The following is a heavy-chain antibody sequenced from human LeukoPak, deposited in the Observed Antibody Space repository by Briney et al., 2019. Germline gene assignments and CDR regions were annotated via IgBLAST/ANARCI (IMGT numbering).Heavy chain of an antibody. CDR1: GFTFSNYM. J-gene: IGHJ4*02. D-gene: IGHD1-20*01. V-gene: IGHV3-74*01. Sequence: GGSLRLSCAASGFTFSNYMMHWVRQAPGKGLVWVSCIESDGITITYADSVKGRFTISRDNAKNTLYLQMNSLRAEDTAVYYCLRDLNWSLDQWGQGTLVTVSS. CDR3: LRDLNWSLDQ. CDR2: IESDGITI.